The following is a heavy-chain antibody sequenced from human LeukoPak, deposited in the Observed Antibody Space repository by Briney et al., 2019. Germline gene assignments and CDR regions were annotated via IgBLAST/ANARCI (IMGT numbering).Heavy chain of an antibody. V-gene: IGHV4-61*01. CDR2: IYYSGST. CDR3: ARDGDYGPHFLY. CDR1: GGSISSSSYY. Sequence: PSETLSLTCTVSGGSISSSSYYWSWIRQPPGKGLEWIGYIYYSGSTNYNPSLKSRVTVSVDSSKNQFSLKLSSVTAADTAVYYCARDGDYGPHFLYWGQGTLVTVSS. J-gene: IGHJ4*02. D-gene: IGHD4-17*01.